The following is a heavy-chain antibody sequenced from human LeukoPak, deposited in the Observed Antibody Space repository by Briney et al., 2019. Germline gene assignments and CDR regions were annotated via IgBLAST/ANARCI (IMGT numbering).Heavy chain of an antibody. Sequence: ASVKVSCKTSGYTFTSYYINWRRQAPGQGLEWVGWISVNNGDTKLAQRFQGRVNITADTSTRTSYLQLRSLSPDDTAIYYCARDSSGGGKWYFAEHFQHWGQGALVTVSS. CDR2: ISVNNGDT. V-gene: IGHV1-18*01. J-gene: IGHJ1*01. CDR1: GYTFTSYY. D-gene: IGHD2/OR15-2a*01. CDR3: ARDSSGGGKWYFAEHFQH.